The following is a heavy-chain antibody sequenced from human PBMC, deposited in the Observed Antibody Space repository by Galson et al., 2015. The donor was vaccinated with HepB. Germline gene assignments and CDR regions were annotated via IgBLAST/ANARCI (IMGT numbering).Heavy chain of an antibody. J-gene: IGHJ5*02. D-gene: IGHD2-2*01. CDR2: INPNSGGT. CDR1: GYTFTGYY. Sequence: SVKVSCKASGYTFTGYYMHWVRQAPGQGLEWMGRINPNSGGTNYAQKFQGRVTMTRDTSISTAYMELSRLRSDDTAVYYCARDRRYCSSTSCYLYWFDPWGQGTLVTVSS. V-gene: IGHV1-2*06. CDR3: ARDRRYCSSTSCYLYWFDP.